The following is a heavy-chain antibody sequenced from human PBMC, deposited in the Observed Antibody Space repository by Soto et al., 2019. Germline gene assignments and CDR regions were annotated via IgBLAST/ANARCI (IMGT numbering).Heavy chain of an antibody. Sequence: GGSLRLSCAASGFTFDDFAMCWVRQVPGKGLEWISLVNWDGDTTFYADSVKGRFIISRDNSKNSVYLQMNSLRSDDSAIYYCAKGATVTTHYQYYGMDVWGRGTTVTVSS. CDR1: GFTFDDFA. CDR3: AKGATVTTHYQYYGMDV. V-gene: IGHV3-43D*04. D-gene: IGHD4-17*01. J-gene: IGHJ6*02. CDR2: VNWDGDTT.